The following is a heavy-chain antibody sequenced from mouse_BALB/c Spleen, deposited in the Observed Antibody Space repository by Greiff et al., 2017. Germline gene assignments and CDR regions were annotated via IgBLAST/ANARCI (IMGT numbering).Heavy chain of an antibody. CDR1: GYSITSDYA. Sequence: EVKLMESGPGLVKPSQSLSLTCTVTGYSITSDYAWNWIRQFPGNKLEWMGYISYSGSTSYNPSLKSRISITRDTSKNQFFLQLNSVTTEDTATYDCARSYFDYWGQGTTLTVSS. CDR3: ARSYFDY. V-gene: IGHV3-2*02. J-gene: IGHJ2*01. CDR2: ISYSGST.